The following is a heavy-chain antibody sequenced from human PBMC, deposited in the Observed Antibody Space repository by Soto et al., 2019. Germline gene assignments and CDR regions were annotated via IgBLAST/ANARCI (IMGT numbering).Heavy chain of an antibody. J-gene: IGHJ4*02. CDR3: ARGTAMRVSFDY. V-gene: IGHV2-5*02. CDR2: IYWDDDK. CDR1: GFSLSTSGVG. D-gene: IGHD5-18*01. Sequence: QITLKESGPPLVKPTQTLTLTCTFSGFSLSTSGVGVGWIRQPPGKALEWLALIYWDDDKRYSPSLKSRLTITKDTSKNQVVLTMTNMDPVDTATYYCARGTAMRVSFDYWGQGTLVTVSS.